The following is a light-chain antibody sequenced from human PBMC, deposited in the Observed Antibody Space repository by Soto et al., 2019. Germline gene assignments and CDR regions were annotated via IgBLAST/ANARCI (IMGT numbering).Light chain of an antibody. J-gene: IGLJ3*02. CDR1: SSNIGTNI. CDR3: AAWDGSLSGVV. Sequence: QAVVTQPPSASGTPGQRVTISCSGSSSNIGTNIVNWYQQLPGTAPKLLIYSDNQRPSGVPDRFSGSKSGTSASLAISGLQSEDEADYYCAAWDGSLSGVVFGGGTKLTVL. V-gene: IGLV1-44*01. CDR2: SDN.